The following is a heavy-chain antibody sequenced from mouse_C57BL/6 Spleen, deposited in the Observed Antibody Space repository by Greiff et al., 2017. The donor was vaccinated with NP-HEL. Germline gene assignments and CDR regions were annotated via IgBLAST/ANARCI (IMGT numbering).Heavy chain of an antibody. CDR1: GYTFTSYW. J-gene: IGHJ4*01. Sequence: QVQLQQPGAELVKPGASVKMSCKASGYTFTSYWITCVKQRPGQGLEWIGDIYPGSGSTNYNEKFKSKATLTVDTSSSTAYMQLSSLTSEDSAVYYCARSGRVYYAMDYWGQGTSVTVSS. V-gene: IGHV1-55*01. CDR2: IYPGSGST. CDR3: ARSGRVYYAMDY. D-gene: IGHD1-1*01.